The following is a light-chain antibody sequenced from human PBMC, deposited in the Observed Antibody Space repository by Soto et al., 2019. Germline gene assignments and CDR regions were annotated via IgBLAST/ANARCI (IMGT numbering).Light chain of an antibody. CDR3: QQAHRFPLA. J-gene: IGKJ4*01. Sequence: DVQMTQSPSSVSASVGDRVTITCRASPGISSWLAWYQPKPGTAPNILISASSSLQSGAPSRFSGSASGTDFTLIIINLQPEDFATYYCQQAHRFPLAFGGGTKVEI. CDR1: PGISSW. CDR2: ASS. V-gene: IGKV1-12*01.